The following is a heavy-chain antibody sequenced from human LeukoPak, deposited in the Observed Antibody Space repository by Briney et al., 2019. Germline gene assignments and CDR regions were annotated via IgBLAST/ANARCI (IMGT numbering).Heavy chain of an antibody. J-gene: IGHJ5*02. D-gene: IGHD1-7*01. V-gene: IGHV1-69*13. CDR3: ARDLGITGTTGWFDP. Sequence: SVKVSCKASGGTFSSYAISWVRQAPGQGLEWMRGIIPIFGTANYAQKFQGRVTITADESTSTAYMELSSLRSEDTAVYYCARDLGITGTTGWFDPWGQGTLVTVSS. CDR1: GGTFSSYA. CDR2: IIPIFGTA.